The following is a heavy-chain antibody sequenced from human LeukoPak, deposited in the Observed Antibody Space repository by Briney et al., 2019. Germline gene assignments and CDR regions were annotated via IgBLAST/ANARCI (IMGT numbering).Heavy chain of an antibody. D-gene: IGHD6-19*01. J-gene: IGHJ6*03. Sequence: GGSLRLSCAASGFTFSLYAMSWVRQAPGTGLEWVSGISGSGIGGSTYHADSVKGRFTISRDNSKSTLYLEMNSLRAEDTAVYYCAKSYSSEENSYYYMDVWGKGTTVTVSS. CDR1: GFTFSLYA. CDR3: AKSYSSEENSYYYMDV. V-gene: IGHV3-23*01. CDR2: ISGSGIGGST.